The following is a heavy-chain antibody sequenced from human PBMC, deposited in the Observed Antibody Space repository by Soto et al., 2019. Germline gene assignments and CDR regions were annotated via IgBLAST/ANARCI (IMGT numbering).Heavy chain of an antibody. Sequence: SETLSLTCTVSGGSISSGDYYWSWIRQLQGKDLEWIAYIYYNGNTYYTPSLKSRATISLDTSRNQFFLNLNSVTAADTAVYYCARHIPMAGTVFDYWGQGTLVTVSS. CDR3: ARHIPMAGTVFDY. V-gene: IGHV4-31*03. J-gene: IGHJ4*02. CDR1: GGSISSGDYY. CDR2: IYYNGNT. D-gene: IGHD6-19*01.